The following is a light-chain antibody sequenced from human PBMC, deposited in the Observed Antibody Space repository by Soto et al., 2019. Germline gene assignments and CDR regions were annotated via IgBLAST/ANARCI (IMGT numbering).Light chain of an antibody. Sequence: EIVLTQSPGTLSLSPRERATLSCTASQSVSSSYLAWYQQKRGQAHRLLLSGASSRANGIPDGFSGSGSGTDFTLTISRMEPEYFSVYYCQQYGGSPPFTFGPGTKVAIQ. CDR3: QQYGGSPPFT. CDR2: GAS. CDR1: QSVSSSY. V-gene: IGKV3-20*01. J-gene: IGKJ3*01.